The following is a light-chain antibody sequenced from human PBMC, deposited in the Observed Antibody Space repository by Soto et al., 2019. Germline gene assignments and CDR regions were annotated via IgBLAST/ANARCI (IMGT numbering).Light chain of an antibody. CDR2: EDN. CDR1: SSDVGSYNM. Sequence: QSALTQPASVSGSPGQSITISCTGTSSDVGSYNMVSWYQQHPGKAPKLMIYEDNKLPSGVSNRFSGSKSGNTASLRISGLQAEDEADYYCCSYVGSSSWVFGGGTKVTVL. CDR3: CSYVGSSSWV. J-gene: IGLJ3*02. V-gene: IGLV2-23*01.